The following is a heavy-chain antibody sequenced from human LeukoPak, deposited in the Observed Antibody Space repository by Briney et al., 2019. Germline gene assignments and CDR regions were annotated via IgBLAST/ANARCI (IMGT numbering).Heavy chain of an antibody. J-gene: IGHJ4*02. V-gene: IGHV3-23*01. CDR3: AKDIVVVPAAIRFDY. CDR1: GFTFSSYA. Sequence: GGSLRLSCAASGFTFSSYAMSWVRQAPGKGLEWVSAISGSGGSTYYADSVKGRFTISRDNSKNTLYLQMNSLRAEDTAVYYYAKDIVVVPAAIRFDYWGQGTLVTVSS. CDR2: ISGSGGST. D-gene: IGHD2-2*01.